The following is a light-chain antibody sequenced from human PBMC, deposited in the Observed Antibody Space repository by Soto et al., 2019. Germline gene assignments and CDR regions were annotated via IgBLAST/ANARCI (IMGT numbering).Light chain of an antibody. CDR2: GAS. CDR1: QSVSSN. CDR3: QQYNNWPLT. J-gene: IGKJ4*01. Sequence: EIVLTDSQATLSVSPGERATLSCRASQSVSSNLAWYQQKPGQAPRLLIYGASTRATGIPARFSGSGSGTEFTLTISSLQSEDFAVYYCQQYNNWPLTFAGGSKVDVK. V-gene: IGKV3-15*01.